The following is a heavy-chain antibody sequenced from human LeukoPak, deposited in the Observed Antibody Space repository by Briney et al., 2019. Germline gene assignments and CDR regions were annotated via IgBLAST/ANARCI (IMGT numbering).Heavy chain of an antibody. Sequence: SVKVSCKASGGTFSSYAISWVRQAPGQGLEWMGRIIPILGIANYAQKFQGRVTITADKSTSTAYMELSSLRSEDTAVYYCERERGILTGYYENWFDPWGQGTLVTVSS. J-gene: IGHJ5*02. CDR2: IIPILGIA. CDR1: GGTFSSYA. V-gene: IGHV1-69*04. D-gene: IGHD3-9*01. CDR3: ERERGILTGYYENWFDP.